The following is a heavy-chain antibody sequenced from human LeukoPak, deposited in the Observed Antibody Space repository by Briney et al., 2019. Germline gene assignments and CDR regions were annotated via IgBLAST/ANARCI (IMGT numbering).Heavy chain of an antibody. J-gene: IGHJ4*02. V-gene: IGHV3-23*01. CDR1: GFIFSRYA. CDR3: ATKSSYCDRYFDY. D-gene: IGHD3-22*01. CDR2: VSPTTGTT. Sequence: PGGSLRLSCAASGFIFSRYAMSWIRQAPEEGREWLSAVSPTTGTTFYADSVKGRFTISRDNSKNTLYLQMNSLRAEDTSIYYWATKSSYCDRYFDYWGQGTLVTVSS.